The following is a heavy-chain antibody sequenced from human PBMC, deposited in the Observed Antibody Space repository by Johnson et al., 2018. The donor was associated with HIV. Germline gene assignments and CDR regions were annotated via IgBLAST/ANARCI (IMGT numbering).Heavy chain of an antibody. CDR3: ARDFPHDYGVGYAFDI. J-gene: IGHJ3*02. V-gene: IGHV3-20*04. CDR2: INWNGGST. CDR1: GFIFDDYD. Sequence: VQLVESGGGLVQPGGSLRLSCAGSGFIFDDYDMSWVRQAPGKGLEWVSNINWNGGSTGYADSVKGRFPISRDNAKNSLYLQRNSLRAEDTAVYYCARDFPHDYGVGYAFDIWGQGTMVTVSS. D-gene: IGHD4-17*01.